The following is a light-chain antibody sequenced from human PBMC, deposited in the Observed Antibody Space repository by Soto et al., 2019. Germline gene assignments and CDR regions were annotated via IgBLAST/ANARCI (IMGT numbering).Light chain of an antibody. CDR2: KAS. V-gene: IGKV1-5*03. CDR1: QSISSW. Sequence: DIQMTQSPSTLSASVGDRVTITCRASQSISSWLAWYQQKPGKAPNLLIYKASSLESGVPSRFSGSGSGTEFTLTISRLQPDDFATYYCQQYNSDPLTFGGGTKVEIK. J-gene: IGKJ4*01. CDR3: QQYNSDPLT.